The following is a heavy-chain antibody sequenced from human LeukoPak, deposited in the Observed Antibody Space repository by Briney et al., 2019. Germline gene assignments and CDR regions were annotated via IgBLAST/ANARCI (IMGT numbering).Heavy chain of an antibody. V-gene: IGHV3-23*01. CDR2: IFGSGGST. D-gene: IGHD6-19*01. J-gene: IGHJ4*02. Sequence: GGPLRLFCAASGFIFSSCDMFWLRQAPGKRLEWVSGIFGSGGSTHYADSVKGRFTISRDNSKNTVYLQMNSLRAEDTAVYYCAKTTTGYSSGRYPGWPVDYWGQGTLVAVSS. CDR1: GFIFSSCD. CDR3: AKTTTGYSSGRYPGWPVDY.